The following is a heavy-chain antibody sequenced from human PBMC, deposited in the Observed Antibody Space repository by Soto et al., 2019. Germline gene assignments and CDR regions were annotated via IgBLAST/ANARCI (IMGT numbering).Heavy chain of an antibody. J-gene: IGHJ3*02. V-gene: IGHV1-18*01. D-gene: IGHD3-10*01. Sequence: QVQLVQSGAEVKKPGASVKVSCKASGYTFTSYVISWVRQAPGQGLEWMGWISAYNGNTNDAQKLQGRVTMTTDTSTSTAYMELRSLTSADTAVYYCAITLYGSGKDDAFDIWGQGTMVTVSS. CDR1: GYTFTSYV. CDR3: AITLYGSGKDDAFDI. CDR2: ISAYNGNT.